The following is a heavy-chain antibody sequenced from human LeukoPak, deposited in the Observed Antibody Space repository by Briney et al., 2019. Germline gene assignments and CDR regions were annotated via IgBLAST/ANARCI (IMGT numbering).Heavy chain of an antibody. V-gene: IGHV3-7*01. J-gene: IGHJ4*02. CDR3: SRSLDY. CDR2: IKQDGSEI. CDR1: GFTFSNYW. Sequence: GGSLRLSCAASGFTFSNYWMNWVRQAPGKGLEWVANIKQDGSEIYYVDSVKGRFTISRDNAKNSLYLQMNSLRAEDTAVYYCSRSLDYWGQGTLVTVSS.